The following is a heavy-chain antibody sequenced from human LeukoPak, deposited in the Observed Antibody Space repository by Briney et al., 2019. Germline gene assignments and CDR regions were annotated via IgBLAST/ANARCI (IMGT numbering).Heavy chain of an antibody. J-gene: IGHJ4*02. V-gene: IGHV3-73*01. CDR3: TRRENDFWSGYDNPFFDY. CDR1: GFTFSGSA. CDR2: IRSKANSYAT. Sequence: AGGSLKLSCAASGFTFSGSAMHWVRQASGKGLEWVGRIRSKANSYATAYAASVEGRFTISRDDSKNTAYLQMNSLKTEDTAVYYCTRRENDFWSGYDNPFFDYWGQGTLVTVSS. D-gene: IGHD3-3*01.